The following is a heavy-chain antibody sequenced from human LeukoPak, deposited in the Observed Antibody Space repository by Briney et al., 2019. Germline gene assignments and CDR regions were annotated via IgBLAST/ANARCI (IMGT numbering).Heavy chain of an antibody. D-gene: IGHD4-23*01. Sequence: GASVKVSCKASGGTFSSYAISWVRQAPGQGLEWIGGIIPIFGTANYAQKFQGRVTITADESTSTAYMELSSLRSEDTAVYYCARSLDYGGNSGHGYWGQGTLVTVSS. V-gene: IGHV1-69*13. CDR3: ARSLDYGGNSGHGY. J-gene: IGHJ4*02. CDR1: GGTFSSYA. CDR2: IIPIFGTA.